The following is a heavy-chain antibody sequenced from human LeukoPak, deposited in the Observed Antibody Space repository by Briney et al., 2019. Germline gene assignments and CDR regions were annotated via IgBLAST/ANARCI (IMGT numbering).Heavy chain of an antibody. D-gene: IGHD1-26*01. Sequence: GGSLRLSCAASRFTFSSYGMYWVRQAPGKGLEWVAFIRYDGSNKYYADSVKGRFTVSRDNSKNTLYLQMNSLRAEDTAVYYCARDKIVGATYFDYWGQGTLVTVSS. V-gene: IGHV3-30*02. CDR2: IRYDGSNK. CDR1: RFTFSSYG. J-gene: IGHJ4*02. CDR3: ARDKIVGATYFDY.